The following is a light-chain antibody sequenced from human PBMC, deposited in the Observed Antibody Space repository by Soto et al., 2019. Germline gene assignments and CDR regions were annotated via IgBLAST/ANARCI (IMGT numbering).Light chain of an antibody. CDR2: EVS. CDR1: ISDVGSYNY. Sequence: QSALTQPASVSGSPGQSITISCTGTISDVGSYNYVSWYQHHPGKAPKLMIYEVSNRPSRVSDRFSGSKSGNTASLTISGLQAEDEADYYGSSYRSTNSFYVFGTGTKVTVL. CDR3: SSYRSTNSFYV. V-gene: IGLV2-14*01. J-gene: IGLJ1*01.